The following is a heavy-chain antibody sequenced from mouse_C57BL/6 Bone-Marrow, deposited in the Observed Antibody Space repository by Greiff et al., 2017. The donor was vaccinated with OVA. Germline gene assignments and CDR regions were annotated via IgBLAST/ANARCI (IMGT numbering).Heavy chain of an antibody. CDR1: GFTFSDYG. Sequence: DVKLVESGGGLVKPGGSLKLSCAASGFTFSDYGMHWVRQAPEKGLEWVAYISSGSSTIYYADTVKGRFTISRDNAKNTLFLQMTSLRSEDTAMYYCARPRDYGSLFAYWGQGTLVTVSA. D-gene: IGHD1-1*01. CDR3: ARPRDYGSLFAY. J-gene: IGHJ3*01. V-gene: IGHV5-17*01. CDR2: ISSGSSTI.